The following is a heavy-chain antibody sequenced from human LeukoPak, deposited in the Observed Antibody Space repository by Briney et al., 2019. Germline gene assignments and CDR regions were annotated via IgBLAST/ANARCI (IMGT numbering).Heavy chain of an antibody. Sequence: GGSLRLSCAASGFTFSGYTMSWVRQAPGKGLEWVSTITTSDGNTYYADSVKGRFTVSRDNSKNTLFLQMNSLRAEDTAVYYCAKDGGLWVSAHWGDSWGRGTLVTVSS. J-gene: IGHJ4*02. V-gene: IGHV3-23*01. CDR2: ITTSDGNT. CDR3: AKDGGLWVSAHWGDS. CDR1: GFTFSGYT. D-gene: IGHD7-27*01.